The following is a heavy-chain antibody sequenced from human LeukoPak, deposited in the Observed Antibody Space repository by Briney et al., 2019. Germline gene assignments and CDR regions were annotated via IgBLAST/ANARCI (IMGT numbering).Heavy chain of an antibody. CDR2: IIPIFGTA. D-gene: IGHD3-10*01. Sequence: ASVKVSCKASGGTFISYAISWVRQAPGQGLEWMGGIIPIFGTANYAQKFQGRVTITADESTSTAYMELSSLRSEDTAVYYCARSGYYYGSGSYPLDVWGQGTTVTVSS. J-gene: IGHJ6*02. CDR3: ARSGYYYGSGSYPLDV. CDR1: GGTFISYA. V-gene: IGHV1-69*01.